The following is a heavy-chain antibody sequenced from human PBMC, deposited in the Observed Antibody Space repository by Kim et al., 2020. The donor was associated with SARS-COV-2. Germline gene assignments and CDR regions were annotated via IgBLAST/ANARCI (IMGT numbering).Heavy chain of an antibody. J-gene: IGHJ5*02. CDR1: GFTFSSYW. CDR2: IKQDGSEK. V-gene: IGHV3-7*03. D-gene: IGHD6-6*01. CDR3: ARESIAARPVKRGWFDP. Sequence: GGSLRLSCAASGFTFSSYWMSWVRQAPGKGLEWVANIKQDGSEKYYVDSVKGRFTISRDNAKNSLYLQMNSLRAEDTAVYYCARESIAARPVKRGWFDPWGQGTLVTVSS.